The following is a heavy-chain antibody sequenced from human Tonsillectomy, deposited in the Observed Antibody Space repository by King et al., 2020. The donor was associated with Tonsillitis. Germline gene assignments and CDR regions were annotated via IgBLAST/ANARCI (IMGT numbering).Heavy chain of an antibody. CDR2: IYPGDSYT. D-gene: IGHD7-27*01. Sequence: VQLVQSGAEVKKPGESLKISCQGSGYTFARFWIGWVRQMPGKGLEWMGLIYPGDSYTRYSPSFQGQVTISADKSNSVAYLQWSSLEASDTAMYFCARLVRSGEPGRGYYRMDVWGKGTSVTVSS. CDR1: GYTFARFW. J-gene: IGHJ6*04. V-gene: IGHV5-51*03. CDR3: ARLVRSGEPGRGYYRMDV.